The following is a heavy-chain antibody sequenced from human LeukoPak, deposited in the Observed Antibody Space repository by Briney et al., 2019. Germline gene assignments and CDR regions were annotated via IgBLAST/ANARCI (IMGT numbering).Heavy chain of an antibody. CDR2: INPNSGGT. V-gene: IGHV1-2*02. J-gene: IGHJ6*02. CDR3: ARGLANSLWFGELPYYYYGMDV. CDR1: GYTFTGYY. Sequence: ASVKVSCKASGYTFTGYYMHWVRQAPGQGLEWMGWINPNSGGTNYAQKFQGRVTMTTDTSTSTAYMELRSLRSDDTAVYYCARGLANSLWFGELPYYYYGMDVWGQGTTVTVSS. D-gene: IGHD3-10*01.